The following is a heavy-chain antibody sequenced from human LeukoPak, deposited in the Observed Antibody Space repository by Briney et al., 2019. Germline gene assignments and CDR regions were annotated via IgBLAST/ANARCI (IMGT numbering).Heavy chain of an antibody. CDR2: IYYSGST. V-gene: IGHV4-59*01. Sequence: SETLSLACTVSGGSISSYYWSWIRQPPGKGLEWIGYIYYSGSTNYKPSLKSRVTTSVDTSKNQFSLKLSSVTAADTAVYYCARGPDYDILTGYYGMDVWGQGTTVTVSS. CDR1: GGSISSYY. D-gene: IGHD3-9*01. CDR3: ARGPDYDILTGYYGMDV. J-gene: IGHJ6*02.